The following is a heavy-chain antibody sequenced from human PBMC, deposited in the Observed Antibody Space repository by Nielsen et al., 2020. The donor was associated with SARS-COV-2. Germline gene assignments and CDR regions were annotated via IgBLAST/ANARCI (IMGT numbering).Heavy chain of an antibody. CDR2: INPNSGGT. J-gene: IGHJ6*02. CDR3: ATRYCSSTSCPKPRRGWSMDV. CDR1: GYTFTGYY. Sequence: VSVKVSCKASGYTFTGYYMHWVRQAPGQGLEWMGRINPNSGGTNYAQKFQGTVTMTRDASISTVYMELRSLRSDDTAVYYCATRYCSSTSCPKPRRGWSMDVWGQGTTVTVSS. V-gene: IGHV1-2*06. D-gene: IGHD2-2*01.